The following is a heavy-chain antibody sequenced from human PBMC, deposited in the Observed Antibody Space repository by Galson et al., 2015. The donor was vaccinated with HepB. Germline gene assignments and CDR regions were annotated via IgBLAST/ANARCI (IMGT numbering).Heavy chain of an antibody. Sequence: SVKVSCKASGYTFTSYYMHWVRQAPGQGLEWMGIINPSGGSTSYAQKFQGRVTMTRDTSTSTVYMELSSLRPEDTAVYYCARVGWGHGSGSSAYYYYGMDVWGQGTTVTVSS. J-gene: IGHJ6*02. CDR3: ARVGWGHGSGSSAYYYYGMDV. D-gene: IGHD3-10*01. V-gene: IGHV1-46*01. CDR2: INPSGGST. CDR1: GYTFTSYY.